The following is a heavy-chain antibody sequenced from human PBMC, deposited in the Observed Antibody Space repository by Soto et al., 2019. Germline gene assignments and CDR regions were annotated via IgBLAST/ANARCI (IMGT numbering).Heavy chain of an antibody. CDR2: IYTSGST. Sequence: ASETLSLTCTVSGGSISSYYWSWIRQPAGKGLEWIGRIYTSGSTNYNPSLKSRVTMSVDTSKNQFSLKLSSVTAADTAVYYCAREPWYYYGSGSYYNVNWFDPWGQGTLVTVSS. CDR3: AREPWYYYGSGSYYNVNWFDP. V-gene: IGHV4-4*07. D-gene: IGHD3-10*01. J-gene: IGHJ5*02. CDR1: GGSISSYY.